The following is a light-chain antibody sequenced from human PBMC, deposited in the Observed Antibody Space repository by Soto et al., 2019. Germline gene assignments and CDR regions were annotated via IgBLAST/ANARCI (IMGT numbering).Light chain of an antibody. CDR2: DVS. CDR3: SSYTTRYTLV. Sequence: QSALTQPASVSGSPGQSITISCTGTSSDVGGYNFVSWYQQRPGKAPKLLIYDVSDRPSGISNRFSGSKSGNTASLTISGLQAEDEADYYCSSYTTRYTLVFGGGTKVTVL. J-gene: IGLJ3*02. V-gene: IGLV2-14*01. CDR1: SSDVGGYNF.